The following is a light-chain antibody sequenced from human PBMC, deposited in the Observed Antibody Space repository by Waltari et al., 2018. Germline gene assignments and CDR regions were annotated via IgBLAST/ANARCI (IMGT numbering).Light chain of an antibody. Sequence: NSLLTQPHSVSESPGKTVTISCTRTSDSIASNYVQWYQQRPGSAPTTVIFEDNQRPSGVPDRFSASIDTSSNSASLTISGLKTEDEALYYCQSYDSDEGVVFGRGTKLTVL. CDR1: SDSIASNY. CDR2: EDN. V-gene: IGLV6-57*03. J-gene: IGLJ2*01. CDR3: QSYDSDEGVV.